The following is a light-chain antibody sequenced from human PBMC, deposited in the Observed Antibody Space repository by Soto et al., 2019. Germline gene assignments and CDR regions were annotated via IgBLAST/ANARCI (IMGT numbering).Light chain of an antibody. CDR1: SSNIGAGYD. Sequence: QSVLTQPPSVSGAPGQRVTISCTGSSSNIGAGYDVHWYQQLPGTAPKLLIYGNSNRPSGVPDRFSGCNSGTSASLAITGHQAEDEADYYCQSYDSSLSVVFGGGTKLTVL. CDR3: QSYDSSLSVV. V-gene: IGLV1-40*01. J-gene: IGLJ2*01. CDR2: GNS.